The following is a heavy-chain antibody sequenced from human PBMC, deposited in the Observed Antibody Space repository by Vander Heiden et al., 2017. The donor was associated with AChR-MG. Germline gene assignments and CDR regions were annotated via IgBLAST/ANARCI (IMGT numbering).Heavy chain of an antibody. J-gene: IGHJ4*02. CDR3: AKTGGGGYYLHRNYFDY. CDR1: GFTFSSYV. CDR2: ISYDGRNK. Sequence: QVLLVESGGGLVEPGRSLCLPCAASGFTFSSYVMHWVRKAPGKGLEWVAVISYDGRNKYYADSVKGRLTISRDNSKNTLYLQMNSLRAEDTAVYYCAKTGGGGYYLHRNYFDYWGQGTLVTVSS. V-gene: IGHV3-30*18. D-gene: IGHD1-26*01.